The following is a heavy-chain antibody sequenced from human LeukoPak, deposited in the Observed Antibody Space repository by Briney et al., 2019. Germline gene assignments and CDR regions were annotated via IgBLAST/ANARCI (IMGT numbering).Heavy chain of an antibody. CDR1: GFTFSSYA. CDR2: TSGSGGST. Sequence: GGSLRLSCAASGFTFSSYAMSWVRQAPGEGLEWVSATSGSGGSTYYADSVKGRFTISRDNSKNTLYLQMNSLRAEDTAVYYCAGYSHDSFDYWGQGTLVTVSS. D-gene: IGHD5-12*01. CDR3: AGYSHDSFDY. J-gene: IGHJ4*02. V-gene: IGHV3-23*01.